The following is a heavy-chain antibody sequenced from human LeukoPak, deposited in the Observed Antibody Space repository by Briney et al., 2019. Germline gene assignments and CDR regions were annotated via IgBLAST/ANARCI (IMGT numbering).Heavy chain of an antibody. CDR2: IYYSGST. CDR1: GGSFSGYY. Sequence: PSETLSLTCAVYGGSFSGYYWSWIRQPPGKGLEWIGSIYYSGSTYYNPSLKSRVTISVDTSKNQFSLKLSSVTAADTAVYYCARRGRRDYGSGSYMNAFDIWGQGTMVTVSS. CDR3: ARRGRRDYGSGSYMNAFDI. D-gene: IGHD3-10*01. V-gene: IGHV4-34*01. J-gene: IGHJ3*02.